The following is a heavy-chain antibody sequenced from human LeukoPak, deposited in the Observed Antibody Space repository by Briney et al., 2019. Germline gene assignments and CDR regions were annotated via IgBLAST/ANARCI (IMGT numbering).Heavy chain of an antibody. CDR3: ARVRTYYYDSSGYYYGGAFDI. V-gene: IGHV1-18*01. CDR2: ISAYNGNT. D-gene: IGHD3-22*01. J-gene: IGHJ3*02. CDR1: GYTFTSYG. Sequence: ASVKVSCKASGYTFTSYGSSWVRQAPGQGLEWMGWISAYNGNTNYAQKLQGRVTMTTDTSTSTAYMELRSLRSDDTAVYYCARVRTYYYDSSGYYYGGAFDIWGQGTMVTVSS.